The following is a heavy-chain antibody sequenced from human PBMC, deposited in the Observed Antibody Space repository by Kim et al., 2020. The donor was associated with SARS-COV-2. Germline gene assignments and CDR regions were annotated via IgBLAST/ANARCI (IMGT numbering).Heavy chain of an antibody. J-gene: IGHJ4*02. CDR2: FSYSGNT. Sequence: GSLRLSCSVSGGSISSYYWSWIRQSPGKGLEWMGYFSYSGNTNYNPSLKSRVSISVDTSKNQFSLKLSSVTAADTAVYYCAREYGSAFQDWGQGTLVTV. D-gene: IGHD3-10*01. V-gene: IGHV4-59*12. CDR1: GGSISSYY. CDR3: AREYGSAFQD.